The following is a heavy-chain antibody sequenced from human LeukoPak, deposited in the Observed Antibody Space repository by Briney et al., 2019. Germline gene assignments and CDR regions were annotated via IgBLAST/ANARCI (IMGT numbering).Heavy chain of an antibody. CDR2: IYHSGST. CDR3: ARVDYDFWSGNDYYYMDV. V-gene: IGHV4-38-2*02. CDR1: GYSISSGYY. D-gene: IGHD3-3*01. J-gene: IGHJ6*03. Sequence: SETLSLTCTVSGYSISSGYYWGWIRQHPGKGLEWIGSIYHSGSTYYNPSLKSRVTISVDTSKNQFSLKLSSVTAADTAVYYCARVDYDFWSGNDYYYMDVWGKGTTVTVSS.